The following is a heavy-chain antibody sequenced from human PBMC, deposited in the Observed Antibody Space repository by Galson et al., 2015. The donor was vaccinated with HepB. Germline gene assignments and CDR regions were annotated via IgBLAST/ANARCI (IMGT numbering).Heavy chain of an antibody. Sequence: SLRLSCAASGFTFSIHWIHWVRQAPGKGLVWVSRINTNGRTTNYADSVKGRFTISRDNTYNMVYLQMNNLRAEDTAIYYCARFMGVSAVDHWGQGTPVTVSS. CDR2: INTNGRTT. V-gene: IGHV3-74*01. J-gene: IGHJ4*02. CDR1: GFTFSIHW. D-gene: IGHD1-26*01. CDR3: ARFMGVSAVDH.